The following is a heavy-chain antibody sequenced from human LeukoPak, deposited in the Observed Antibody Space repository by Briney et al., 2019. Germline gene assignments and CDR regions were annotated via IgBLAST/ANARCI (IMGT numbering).Heavy chain of an antibody. V-gene: IGHV4-38-2*02. CDR1: GYSISSGYY. D-gene: IGHD4-17*01. J-gene: IGHJ4*02. CDR2: IYHSGSS. CDR3: ARERTVTTDFDY. Sequence: SETLSLSCAVSGYSISSGYYWGWIRQPPGKGLEWIGSIYHSGSSYYNPPLKSRVSISLDTSKNQFSLRLSSVTAADTAVYYCARERTVTTDFDYWGQGTLVTISS.